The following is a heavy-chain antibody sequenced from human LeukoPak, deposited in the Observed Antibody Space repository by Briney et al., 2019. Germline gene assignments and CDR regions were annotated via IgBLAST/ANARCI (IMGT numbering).Heavy chain of an antibody. D-gene: IGHD2/OR15-2a*01. CDR3: ARDVTSALRD. CDR2: ISSSSSYI. Sequence: PGGSLRLSCAASGFTFSSYSMSWVRQAPGKGLEWVSSISSSSSYIYYADSVKGRFTISRDNAKNSLYLQMNSLRAEDTAVYYCARDVTSALRDWGQGTLVTVSS. J-gene: IGHJ4*02. V-gene: IGHV3-21*01. CDR1: GFTFSSYS.